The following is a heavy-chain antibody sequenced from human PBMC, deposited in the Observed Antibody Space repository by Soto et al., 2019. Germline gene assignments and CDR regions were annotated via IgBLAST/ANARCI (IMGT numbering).Heavy chain of an antibody. Sequence: GGSLRLSCAASGFTFSSYSMNWVRQAPGKGLEWVSYISSSSSTIYYADSVKGRFTISRDNAKKSLYLQMNSLRAEDTAVYYCAREKYCSGRSCYFDAFDIWGQGTMVTVSS. CDR1: GFTFSSYS. CDR3: AREKYCSGRSCYFDAFDI. CDR2: ISSSSSTI. D-gene: IGHD2-15*01. V-gene: IGHV3-48*01. J-gene: IGHJ3*02.